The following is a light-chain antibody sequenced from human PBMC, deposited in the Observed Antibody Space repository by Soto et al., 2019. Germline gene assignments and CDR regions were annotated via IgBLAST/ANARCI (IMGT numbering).Light chain of an antibody. CDR2: KVS. CDR3: VQGRQRPQA. J-gene: IGKJ1*01. Sequence: PRAVHVSRSRPASNSYKNNQSLVYSDGNTYLNWFKQRPGQSPRRLIYKVSNRDSGVTASFRGSGSHPDFSLTITILGAEDLGIFFSVQGRQRPQALGPGTKVDIK. V-gene: IGKV2-30*01. CDR1: QSLVYSDGNTY.